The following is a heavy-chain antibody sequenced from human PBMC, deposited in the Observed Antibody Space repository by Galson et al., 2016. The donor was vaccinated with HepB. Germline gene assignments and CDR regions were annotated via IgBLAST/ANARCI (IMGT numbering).Heavy chain of an antibody. J-gene: IGHJ4*02. D-gene: IGHD6-19*01. CDR2: VSAFNGNR. Sequence: SVKVSCKASGYTFSSYGISWVRQAPGQGLEWVGWVSAFNGNRNYAQKLQGRVTMTTDTSTSTAYMELRSLRSDDPAVYYCARAHAVASDYYFDYWGQGTLVTVSS. CDR1: GYTFSSYG. CDR3: ARAHAVASDYYFDY. V-gene: IGHV1-18*01.